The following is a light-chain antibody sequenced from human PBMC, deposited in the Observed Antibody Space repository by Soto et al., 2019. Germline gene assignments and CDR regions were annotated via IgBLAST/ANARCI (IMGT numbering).Light chain of an antibody. V-gene: IGKV1-5*03. CDR3: QQYTSYYS. Sequence: DIQMTQSPATLSASVGDTVNITCRASQRISTWLAWYQQKPGKAPTLLIYKASTLHSGVPSRFRGSGSGADFTLAIRSLRPDDFGTFYCQQYTSYYSFGQGSQLEIK. CDR1: QRISTW. CDR2: KAS. J-gene: IGKJ2*03.